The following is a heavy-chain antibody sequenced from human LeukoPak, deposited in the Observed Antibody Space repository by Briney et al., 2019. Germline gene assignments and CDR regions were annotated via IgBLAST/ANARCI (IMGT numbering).Heavy chain of an antibody. D-gene: IGHD5-24*01. V-gene: IGHV4-59*05. J-gene: IGHJ4*02. CDR2: IYYSGST. Sequence: SETLSLTCTVSGGSISSYYWSWIRQPPGKGLEWIGSIYYSGSTYYNPSLKRRVTISVDTSKNQFSLKLSSVTAADTAVYYCARIDGYNNKKAFDYWGQGTLVTVSS. CDR3: ARIDGYNNKKAFDY. CDR1: GGSISSYY.